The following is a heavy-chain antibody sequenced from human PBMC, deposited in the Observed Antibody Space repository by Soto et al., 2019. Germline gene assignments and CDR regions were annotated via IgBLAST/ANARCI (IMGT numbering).Heavy chain of an antibody. D-gene: IGHD3-10*01. CDR2: LDGAGGST. CDR1: GFTFSDFA. CDR3: AAPRDEYGSGVSWFTYGMDI. J-gene: IGHJ6*02. V-gene: IGHV3-23*01. Sequence: LRLSCLASGFTFSDFAMTWVRHVPGRGLEWVASLDGAGGSTYYAESVRGRFSISRDNSQNTLFLQMKRLIVDDTAIYYCAAPRDEYGSGVSWFTYGMDIWGQGTTVTVSS.